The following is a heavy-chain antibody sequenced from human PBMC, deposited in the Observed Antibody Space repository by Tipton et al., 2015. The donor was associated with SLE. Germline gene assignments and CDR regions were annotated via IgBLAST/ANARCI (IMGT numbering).Heavy chain of an antibody. Sequence: TLSLTCTVSGGSISSSSYYWGWIRQPPGKGLEWIGSIYYSGSTYYNPSLKSRVTISVDTSKNQFSLKLSSVTAADTAVYYCARHGEHYDYIWGSYPLFDYWGQGTLVTVSS. J-gene: IGHJ4*02. CDR2: IYYSGST. V-gene: IGHV4-39*01. CDR1: GGSISSSSYY. CDR3: ARHGEHYDYIWGSYPLFDY. D-gene: IGHD3-16*02.